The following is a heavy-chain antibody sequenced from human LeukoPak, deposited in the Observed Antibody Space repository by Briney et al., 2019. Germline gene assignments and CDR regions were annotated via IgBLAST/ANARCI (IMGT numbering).Heavy chain of an antibody. Sequence: GGSLRLSCVASGFTLSGYWRSWVRQLPGKGLEWVANIKQDAGEIRYVDSVKGRFTISRDNAKNSVYLQMNSLRAEDTGLYYCARLGSSWDFFDFWGQGTLVTVS. CDR1: GFTLSGYW. CDR3: ARLGSSWDFFDF. D-gene: IGHD6-13*01. V-gene: IGHV3-7*01. J-gene: IGHJ4*02. CDR2: IKQDAGEI.